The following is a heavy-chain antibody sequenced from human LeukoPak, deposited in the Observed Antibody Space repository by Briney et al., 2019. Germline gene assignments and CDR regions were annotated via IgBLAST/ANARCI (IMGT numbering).Heavy chain of an antibody. CDR3: TTVRYCSGGSCRDY. Sequence: GGSLRLSCAASGFTFSNAWMSWVRQAPGKGLEWVGRIKSKTDGGTTDYAAPVKGRFTISRDDSKNTLYLQMNSLKTEDTAVYYCTTVRYCSGGSCRDYWGQGALVTVSS. V-gene: IGHV3-15*01. CDR1: GFTFSNAW. J-gene: IGHJ4*02. D-gene: IGHD2-15*01. CDR2: IKSKTDGGTT.